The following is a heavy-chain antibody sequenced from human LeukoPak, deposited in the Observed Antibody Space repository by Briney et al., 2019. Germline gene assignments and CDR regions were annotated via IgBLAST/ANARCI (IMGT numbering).Heavy chain of an antibody. CDR2: ISSSSSYI. Sequence: GGSLRLSCAATGFTFSSYSMNWVRQAPGKGLEWVSSISSSSSYIYYADSVKGRFTISRDNAKNSLYLQMNSLRAEDTAVYYCAWSNLAAAEHDYWGQGTLVTVSS. J-gene: IGHJ4*02. CDR1: GFTFSSYS. V-gene: IGHV3-21*01. CDR3: AWSNLAAAEHDY. D-gene: IGHD6-13*01.